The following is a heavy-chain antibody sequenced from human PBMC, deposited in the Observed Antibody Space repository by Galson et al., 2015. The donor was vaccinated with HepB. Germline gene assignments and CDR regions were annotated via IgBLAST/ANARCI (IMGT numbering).Heavy chain of an antibody. J-gene: IGHJ4*02. D-gene: IGHD2-2*01. CDR2: ISPFNGDT. Sequence: SVKVSCKASAYTFTSYGVSWVRQAPGQGLEWMGWISPFNGDTNFAQKFQDRVTMTTDTSTSTAYMELRSLKSDDTAVYYCARDREVVPGTNYYYYVSVYWGQGTLVTVSS. CDR1: AYTFTSYG. V-gene: IGHV1-18*01. CDR3: ARDREVVPGTNYYYYVSVY.